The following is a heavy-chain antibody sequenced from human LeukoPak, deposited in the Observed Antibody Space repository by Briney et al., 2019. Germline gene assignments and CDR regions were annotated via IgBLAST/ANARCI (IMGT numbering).Heavy chain of an antibody. D-gene: IGHD6-13*01. V-gene: IGHV1-18*01. CDR2: ISAYNGNT. J-gene: IGHJ4*02. CDR1: GYTFTSYG. CDR3: ARGRAPRTYSSSPLDY. Sequence: GASVKVSCKASGYTFTSYGISGVRQAPGQGLEWMGWISAYNGNTNYAQKLQGRVTMTTDTSTSTAYMELRSLRSDDTAVYYCARGRAPRTYSSSPLDYWGQGTLVTVSS.